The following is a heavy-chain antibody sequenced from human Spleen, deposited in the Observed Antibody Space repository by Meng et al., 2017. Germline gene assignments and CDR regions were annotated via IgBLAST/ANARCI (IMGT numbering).Heavy chain of an antibody. CDR1: GGSISSYY. J-gene: IGHJ3*02. V-gene: IGHV4-59*01. D-gene: IGHD6-13*01. CDR3: ATGSRGLLDAFDI. Sequence: SETLSLTCTVSGGSISSYYWNWIRQPPGKGLEWIGYIYYTGSTNYNPSPKSRVTMSVDTSKKQFSLKLSSITAADTAVYYCATGSRGLLDAFDIWGQGTMVTVSS. CDR2: IYYTGST.